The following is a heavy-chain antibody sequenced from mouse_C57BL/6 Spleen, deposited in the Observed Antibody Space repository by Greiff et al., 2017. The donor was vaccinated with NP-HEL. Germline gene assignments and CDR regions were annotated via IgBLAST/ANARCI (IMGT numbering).Heavy chain of an antibody. D-gene: IGHD1-1*01. Sequence: QVQLQQPGAELVRPGTSVKLSCKASGYTFTSYWMHWVKQRPGQGLEWIGVIDPSDSYTNYNQKFKGKATLTVDTSSSTAYMQLSSLTSEYSAVSYCARPTVVDYAMDYWGQGTSVTVSS. V-gene: IGHV1-59*01. CDR2: IDPSDSYT. CDR3: ARPTVVDYAMDY. CDR1: GYTFTSYW. J-gene: IGHJ4*01.